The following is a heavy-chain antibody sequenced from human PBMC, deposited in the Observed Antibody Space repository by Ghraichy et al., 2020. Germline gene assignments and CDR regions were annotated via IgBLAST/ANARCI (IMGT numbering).Heavy chain of an antibody. D-gene: IGHD2-2*01. J-gene: IGHJ4*02. Sequence: GESLNISCKGSGYSFTSYWIGWVRQMPGKGLEWMGIIYPGDSDTRYSPSFQGQVTISADKSISTAYLQWSSLKASDTAMYYCATLGYCSSTSCYLEHWGQGTLVTVSS. V-gene: IGHV5-51*01. CDR2: IYPGDSDT. CDR1: GYSFTSYW. CDR3: ATLGYCSSTSCYLEH.